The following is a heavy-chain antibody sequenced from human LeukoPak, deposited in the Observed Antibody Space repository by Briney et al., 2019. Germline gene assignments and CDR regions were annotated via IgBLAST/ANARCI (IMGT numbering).Heavy chain of an antibody. CDR3: ARGKTYSRELGYWDAFDI. J-gene: IGHJ3*02. CDR1: GYTFPSYG. Sequence: GASVKVSCKASGYTFPSYGISWVRQAPGPGREWMGWISAYNGNTNYAQNLQGRVTMTTDTATSTAYMELRSLRPDDTAVYYCARGKTYSRELGYWDAFDIWGQGTMVTVSS. V-gene: IGHV1-18*01. CDR2: ISAYNGNT. D-gene: IGHD6-13*01.